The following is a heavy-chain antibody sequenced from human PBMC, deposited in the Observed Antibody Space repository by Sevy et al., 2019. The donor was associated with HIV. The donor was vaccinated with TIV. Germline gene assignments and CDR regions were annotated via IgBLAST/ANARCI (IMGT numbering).Heavy chain of an antibody. V-gene: IGHV3-23*01. D-gene: IGHD2-8*01. J-gene: IGHJ4*02. CDR3: AKKMGGGSGMAFLVDY. CDR2: ISGTGDHT. Sequence: GGSLRLSCAASGFTFSSFAMGWVRQAPGKGLDWISVISGTGDHTYYADSVKGRFTISSDNSKNTLFLQMNSLRAEDTAIFYGAKKMGGGSGMAFLVDYWGQGTLVTVSS. CDR1: GFTFSSFA.